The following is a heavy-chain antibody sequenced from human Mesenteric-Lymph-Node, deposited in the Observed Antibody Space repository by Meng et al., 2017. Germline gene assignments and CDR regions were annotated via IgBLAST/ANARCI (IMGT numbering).Heavy chain of an antibody. V-gene: IGHV1-18*04. CDR2: ISAYNGNT. Sequence: ASVKVSCKASGYTFTGYYMRWVRQAPGQGLEWMGWISAYNGNTNYAQKLQGRVTMTTDTSTSTAYMELSRLRSDDTAVYYCASSILSTSGCPDYWGQGTLVTVSS. J-gene: IGHJ4*02. D-gene: IGHD6-19*01. CDR1: GYTFTGYY. CDR3: ASSILSTSGCPDY.